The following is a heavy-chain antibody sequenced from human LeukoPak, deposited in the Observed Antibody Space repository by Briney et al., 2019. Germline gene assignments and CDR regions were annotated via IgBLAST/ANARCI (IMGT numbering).Heavy chain of an antibody. D-gene: IGHD6-19*01. J-gene: IGHJ5*02. CDR2: IYYSGST. Sequence: PSETLSLTCTVSGGSISSYYWSWIRQPPGKGLEWIGYIYYSGSTNYNPSPKSRVTISVDTSKNQFSLKLSSVTAADTAVYYCAREMAGQWFDPWGQGTLVTVSS. CDR3: AREMAGQWFDP. CDR1: GGSISSYY. V-gene: IGHV4-59*01.